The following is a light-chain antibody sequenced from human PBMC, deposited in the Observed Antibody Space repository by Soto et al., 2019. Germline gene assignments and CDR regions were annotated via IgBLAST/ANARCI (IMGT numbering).Light chain of an antibody. Sequence: DIQMTQSPSSLSASVGDRVTITCRASQSISSYLNWYQQKPGKAPKPLIYAASSLQSGVPSRFSGSGSGTDFTLTSSSLQPVDFATYYCQQSYSTPWTFGQGTKVEIK. CDR3: QQSYSTPWT. J-gene: IGKJ1*01. CDR1: QSISSY. CDR2: AAS. V-gene: IGKV1-39*01.